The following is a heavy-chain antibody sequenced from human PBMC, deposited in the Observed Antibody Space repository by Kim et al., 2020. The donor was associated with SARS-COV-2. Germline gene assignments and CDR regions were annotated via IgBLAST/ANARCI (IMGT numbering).Heavy chain of an antibody. J-gene: IGHJ6*02. CDR3: ARDPYSSSYNYYGMDV. CDR2: ISSSGSTI. V-gene: IGHV3-48*03. D-gene: IGHD6-13*01. CDR1: GFTFSSYE. Sequence: GGSLRLSCAASGFTFSSYEMNWVRQAPGKGLEWVSYISSSGSTIYYADSVKGRFTISRDNAKSSLYLQMNSLRAEDTAVYYCARDPYSSSYNYYGMDVWGQGTTVTVSS.